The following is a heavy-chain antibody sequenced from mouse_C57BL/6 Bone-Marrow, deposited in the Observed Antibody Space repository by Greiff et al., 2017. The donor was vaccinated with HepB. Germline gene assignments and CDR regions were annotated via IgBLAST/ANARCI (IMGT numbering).Heavy chain of an antibody. D-gene: IGHD4-1*01. CDR1: GYTFTSYG. CDR2: IYPRSGNT. V-gene: IGHV1-81*01. J-gene: IGHJ3*01. Sequence: QVQLKQSGAELARPGASVKLSCKASGYTFTSYGISWVKQRTGQGLEWIGEIYPRSGNTYYNEKFKGKATLTADKSSSTAYMELRSLTSEDSAVYFCARNWDDWFAYWGQGTLVTVSA. CDR3: ARNWDDWFAY.